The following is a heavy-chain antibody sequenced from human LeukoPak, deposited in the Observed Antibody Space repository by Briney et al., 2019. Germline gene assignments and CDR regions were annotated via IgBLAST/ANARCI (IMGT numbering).Heavy chain of an antibody. J-gene: IGHJ4*02. V-gene: IGHV4-61*02. CDR3: ARRRYYGSGSSKRPRIGYFDY. CDR2: IYTSGST. CDR1: GGSISSGSYY. Sequence: SETLSLTCTVSGGSISSGSYYWSWIRQPAGKGLEWIGRIYTSGSTNYNPSLKSRVTISVDTSKNQFSLKLSSVTAADTAVYYCARRRYYGSGSSKRPRIGYFDYWGQGTLVTVSS. D-gene: IGHD3-10*01.